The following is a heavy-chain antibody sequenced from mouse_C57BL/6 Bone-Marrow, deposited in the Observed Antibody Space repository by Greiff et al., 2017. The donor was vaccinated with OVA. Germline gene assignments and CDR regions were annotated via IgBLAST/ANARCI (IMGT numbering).Heavy chain of an antibody. V-gene: IGHV1-85*01. CDR3: ARGPPYYSKYFYAMDY. D-gene: IGHD2-5*01. J-gene: IGHJ4*01. CDR1: GYTFTSYD. Sequence: QVQLKESGPELVKPGASVKLSCKASGYTFTSYDINWVKQRPGQGLEWIGWIYPRDGSTKYNEKFKGKATLTVDTSSSTAYMELHSLTSEDSAVLFCARGPPYYSKYFYAMDYWGQGTSVTVSS. CDR2: IYPRDGST.